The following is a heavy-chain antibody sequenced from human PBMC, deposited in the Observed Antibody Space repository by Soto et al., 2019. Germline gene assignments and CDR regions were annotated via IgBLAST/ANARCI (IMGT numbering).Heavy chain of an antibody. V-gene: IGHV4-30-4*01. CDR2: IYYSGST. CDR1: GGSISSGDYY. Sequence: SETLSLTCTVSGGSISSGDYYWSWIRQPPGKGLEWIGYIYYSGSTNYNPSLKSRVTISVETSKNKFSLKPSSVTAADTAVYYCARAANVAAAGSGYYYYYGMDVWGQGTTVTVSS. J-gene: IGHJ6*02. D-gene: IGHD6-13*01. CDR3: ARAANVAAAGSGYYYYYGMDV.